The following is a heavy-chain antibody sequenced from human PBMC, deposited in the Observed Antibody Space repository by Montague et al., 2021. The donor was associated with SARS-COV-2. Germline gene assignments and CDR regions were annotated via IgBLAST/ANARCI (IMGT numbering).Heavy chain of an antibody. D-gene: IGHD3-9*01. CDR3: ARERGYFDWLFHSDYYYYGMDV. CDR1: GGSISSGGYY. Sequence: TLSLTCTVSGGSISSGGYYWSWLRQHPGKGLEWIGYIYYSGSTYYNPSLKSRVTISVDTSKNQFSLKLSSVTAADTAVYYCARERGYFDWLFHSDYYYYGMDVWGQGTTVTVSS. V-gene: IGHV4-31*03. CDR2: IYYSGST. J-gene: IGHJ6*02.